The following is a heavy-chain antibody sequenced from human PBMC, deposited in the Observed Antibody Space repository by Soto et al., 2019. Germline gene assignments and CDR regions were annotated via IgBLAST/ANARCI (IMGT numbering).Heavy chain of an antibody. D-gene: IGHD3-16*01. Sequence: GGSLGLTCAASGFTYGGSDMHWVRQAPGKGLEWVSHISSDGNTKHYGDSVKGRFTISRDNSKKTLFLHMNSLTADDTAVYYCAKATYLYYFDLWGRGTLVTVSS. J-gene: IGHJ2*01. CDR2: ISSDGNTK. V-gene: IGHV3-30*18. CDR3: AKATYLYYFDL. CDR1: GFTYGGSD.